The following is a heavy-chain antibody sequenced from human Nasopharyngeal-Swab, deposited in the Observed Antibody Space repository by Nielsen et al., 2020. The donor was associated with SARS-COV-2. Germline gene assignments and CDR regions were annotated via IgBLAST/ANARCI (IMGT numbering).Heavy chain of an antibody. CDR2: ISGSGGST. CDR1: GFTFSSYA. CDR3: AKLHHYYGESDY. J-gene: IGHJ4*02. D-gene: IGHD4-17*01. Sequence: GESLKISCAASGFTFSSYAMSWVRQAPGKGLEWVSAISGSGGSTYYADSVKGRFTISRDNSKNTLYLQMNSLRAEDTAVYYCAKLHHYYGESDYWGQGTLVTVSS. V-gene: IGHV3-23*01.